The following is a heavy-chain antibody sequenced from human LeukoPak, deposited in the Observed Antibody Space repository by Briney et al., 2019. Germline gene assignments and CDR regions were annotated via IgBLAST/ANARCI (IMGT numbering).Heavy chain of an antibody. Sequence: PGGSLRLSCAASGFTFSSYWMSWVRQAPGKGLEWVANIKQDGSEKYYVDSVKGRFTISRDNAKNSLYLQMNSLRAEDTAVYYCARDPLAIVGATWYWGEGTLVTVSS. CDR2: IKQDGSEK. J-gene: IGHJ4*02. CDR1: GFTFSSYW. CDR3: ARDPLAIVGATWY. V-gene: IGHV3-7*01. D-gene: IGHD1-26*01.